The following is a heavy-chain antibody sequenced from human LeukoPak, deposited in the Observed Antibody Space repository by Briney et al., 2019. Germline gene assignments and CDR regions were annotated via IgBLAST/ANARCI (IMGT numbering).Heavy chain of an antibody. J-gene: IGHJ4*02. Sequence: GGSLRLSCAASGFTFSSYAMSWVRQAPGEGLEWVSAISGSGGSTYYADSVKGRFTISRDNSRYTLYLQMNSLRAEDTAVYYCAKYTHRYSSGWSVYWGQGTLVTVSS. CDR1: GFTFSSYA. V-gene: IGHV3-23*01. D-gene: IGHD6-19*01. CDR2: ISGSGGST. CDR3: AKYTHRYSSGWSVY.